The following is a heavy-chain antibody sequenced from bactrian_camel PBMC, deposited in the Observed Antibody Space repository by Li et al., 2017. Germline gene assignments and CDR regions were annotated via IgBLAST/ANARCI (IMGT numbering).Heavy chain of an antibody. CDR2: ISADGSA. D-gene: IGHD1*01. V-gene: IGHV3S55*01. Sequence: HVQLVESGGGSLQAGGSLTLSCTYSGFTSDPSDMGWYRQLPGNECELVAVISADGSANYIDSVKGRFTISQDTAKKTIYLRMNSLKPEDTAMYYCARGPRVRSGGYCYLESAPYNYWGQGTQVTVS. J-gene: IGHJ4*01. CDR1: GFTSDPSD. CDR3: ARGPRVRSGGYCYLESAPYNY.